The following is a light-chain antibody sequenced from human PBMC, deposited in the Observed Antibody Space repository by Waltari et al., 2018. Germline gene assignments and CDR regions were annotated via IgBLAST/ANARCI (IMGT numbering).Light chain of an antibody. CDR2: EVS. CDR3: SSYTSSSTPVV. J-gene: IGLJ2*01. V-gene: IGLV2-14*01. Sequence: QSALTQPASVSGSPGQSITLSCTGTSSDVGGYHYVSWYQPHPGKAPKLMIYEVSNRPSGVSNRFSGSKSGNTASLTISGLQAEDEADYYCSSYTSSSTPVVFGGGTKLTVL. CDR1: SSDVGGYHY.